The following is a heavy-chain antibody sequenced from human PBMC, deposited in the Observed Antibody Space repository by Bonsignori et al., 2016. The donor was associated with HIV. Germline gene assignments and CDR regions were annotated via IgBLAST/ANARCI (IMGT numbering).Heavy chain of an antibody. V-gene: IGHV3-21*01. Sequence: GESLKISCAASGFTFSTYSMNWVRQAPGKGLEWVSSISKSSSHTYYAESVKGRFTISRDNAKNSLYMEMNSLRAEDTAVYYCAARACSDGVCPFDDWGQGTLVTVSS. CDR3: AARACSDGVCPFDD. CDR1: GFTFSTYS. CDR2: ISKSSSHT. J-gene: IGHJ4*02. D-gene: IGHD2-8*01.